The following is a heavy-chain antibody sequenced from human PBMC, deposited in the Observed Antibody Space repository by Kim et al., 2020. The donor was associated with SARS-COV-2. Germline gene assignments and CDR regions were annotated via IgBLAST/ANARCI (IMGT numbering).Heavy chain of an antibody. D-gene: IGHD2-15*01. CDR2: IYYSGST. J-gene: IGHJ2*01. Sequence: SETLSLTCTVSGGSISSSSYYWGWIRQPPGKGLEWIGSIYYSGSTYYNPSLKSRVTISVDTSKNQFSLKLSSVTAADTAVYYCARWVVVVAAKTVRGYFDLWGRGTLVTVSS. V-gene: IGHV4-39*07. CDR1: GGSISSSSYY. CDR3: ARWVVVVAAKTVRGYFDL.